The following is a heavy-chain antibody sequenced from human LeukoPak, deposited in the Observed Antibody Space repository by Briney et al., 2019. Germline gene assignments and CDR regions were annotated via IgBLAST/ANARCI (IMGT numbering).Heavy chain of an antibody. CDR3: ARVSSSWYRDFDY. CDR2: MNPNSGNT. CDR1: GYTFTSYD. Sequence: ASVKVSCKASGYTFTSYDINWVRQATGQGLEWMGWMNPNSGNTGYAQKFQGRVTMTRNTSISTAYMELSSLRSKDTAVYYCARVSSSWYRDFDYWGQGTLVTVSS. J-gene: IGHJ4*02. V-gene: IGHV1-8*01. D-gene: IGHD6-13*01.